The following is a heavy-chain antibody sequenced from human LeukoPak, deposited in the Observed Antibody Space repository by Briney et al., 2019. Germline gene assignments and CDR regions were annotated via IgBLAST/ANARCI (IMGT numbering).Heavy chain of an antibody. CDR2: ISYDGSTK. J-gene: IGHJ6*03. V-gene: IGHV3-30*18. CDR1: GFTFSTYG. D-gene: IGHD5/OR15-5a*01. Sequence: GGSLRLSCTASGFTFSTYGMHWVGQAPGKGLEWVTLISYDGSTKYYSDSVKGRFTLSRDNSKNTLYLQMNSLRAEDTAVYYCAKDQGLPGYYYYMGVWGKGTTVTVSS. CDR3: AKDQGLPGYYYYMGV.